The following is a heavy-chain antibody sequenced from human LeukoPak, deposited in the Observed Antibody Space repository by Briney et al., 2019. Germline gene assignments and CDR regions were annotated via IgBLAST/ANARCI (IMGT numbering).Heavy chain of an antibody. CDR3: ARDRRRGYDLGPPHSGVGSFDY. CDR1: GDSVSSNSAA. Sequence: PSQTLSLTCAISGDSVSSNSAAWNWIRQSPSRGLEWLGRTYYRSKWYNDYAVSVKSRITINPDTSKNQFSLQLNSVTPEDTAVYYCARDRRRGYDLGPPHSGVGSFDYWGQGTLVTVSS. J-gene: IGHJ4*02. V-gene: IGHV6-1*01. CDR2: TYYRSKWYN. D-gene: IGHD5-12*01.